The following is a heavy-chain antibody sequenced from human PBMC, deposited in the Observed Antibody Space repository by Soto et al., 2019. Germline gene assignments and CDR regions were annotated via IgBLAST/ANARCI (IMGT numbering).Heavy chain of an antibody. Sequence: ASVKVSCKASGYTFTSYGISWVRQAPGQGLEWMGWISAYNGNTNYAQKLQGRVTMTTDTSTSTAYMELRSLRSDDTAVYYCARDPYCDSSGIYFDYWGQRTLVTVSS. CDR1: GYTFTSYG. CDR2: ISAYNGNT. J-gene: IGHJ4*02. V-gene: IGHV1-18*04. CDR3: ARDPYCDSSGIYFDY. D-gene: IGHD3-22*01.